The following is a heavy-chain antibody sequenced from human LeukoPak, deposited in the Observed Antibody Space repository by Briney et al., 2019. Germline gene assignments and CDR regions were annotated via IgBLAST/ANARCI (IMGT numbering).Heavy chain of an antibody. Sequence: GGSLRLSCAASGFTFSSYAMSWVRQAPGKGLEWVSAISGSGGSTYYADSVKGRFTISRDNSKNTLYLQMNSLRAEDTAVYYCPKDLGDNNSYDSSGYLAFDIWGQGTMVTVSS. J-gene: IGHJ3*02. V-gene: IGHV3-23*01. D-gene: IGHD3-22*01. CDR1: GFTFSSYA. CDR2: ISGSGGST. CDR3: PKDLGDNNSYDSSGYLAFDI.